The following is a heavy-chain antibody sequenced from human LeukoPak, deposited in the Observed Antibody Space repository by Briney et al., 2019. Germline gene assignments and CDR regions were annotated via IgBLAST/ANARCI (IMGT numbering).Heavy chain of an antibody. D-gene: IGHD3-22*01. CDR2: ISGSVGST. CDR1: GFTFSNYA. Sequence: GGSRRLSCAASGFTFSNYAMSWVRQAPGKGLEWVSVISGSVGSTYYVDSVKGRFTISRDNSKNTLYLQMNSLRAEDTAVYYCANYDSSPFDYWGQGTLVTVSS. V-gene: IGHV3-23*01. CDR3: ANYDSSPFDY. J-gene: IGHJ4*02.